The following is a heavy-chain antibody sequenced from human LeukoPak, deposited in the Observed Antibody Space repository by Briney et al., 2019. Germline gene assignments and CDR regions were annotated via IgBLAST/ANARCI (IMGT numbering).Heavy chain of an antibody. V-gene: IGHV4-59*08. J-gene: IGHJ4*02. CDR2: IYYSGNT. CDR3: ARHGAGYSGYENFDY. CDR1: GGSISSYY. D-gene: IGHD5-12*01. Sequence: SETLSLTCTVSGGSISSYYWSWIRQPPGKGLEWIGYIYYSGNTNYNPSLKSRVTISVDTSKNQFSLKLSSVTAADTAVYYCARHGAGYSGYENFDYWGQGTLVTVSS.